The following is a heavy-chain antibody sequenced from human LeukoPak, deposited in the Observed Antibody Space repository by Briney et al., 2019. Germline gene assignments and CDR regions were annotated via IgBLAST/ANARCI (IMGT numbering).Heavy chain of an antibody. Sequence: GASVKVSCKASGYTFTSYGISWVRQAPGQGLEWMGWINPNSGGTNYAQKFQGRVTMTRDTSISTAYMELSRLRSDDTAVYYCARDHETNTDTAMVKAPYYWGQGTLVTVSS. CDR1: GYTFTSYG. V-gene: IGHV1-2*02. CDR3: ARDHETNTDTAMVKAPYY. D-gene: IGHD5-18*01. J-gene: IGHJ4*02. CDR2: INPNSGGT.